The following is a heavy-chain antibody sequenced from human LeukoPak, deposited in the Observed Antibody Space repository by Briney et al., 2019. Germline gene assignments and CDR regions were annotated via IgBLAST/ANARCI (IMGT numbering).Heavy chain of an antibody. CDR2: INHSGST. V-gene: IGHV4-39*07. CDR1: GGSISSGDHY. D-gene: IGHD1-26*01. CDR3: ARAGRGSGSYYSSRGRRPEPDAFDI. Sequence: PSETLSLTCTVSGGSISSGDHYWSWIRQPPGKGLEWIGEINHSGSTNYNPSLKSRVTISVDTSKNQFSLKLSSVTAADTAVYYCARAGRGSGSYYSSRGRRPEPDAFDIWGQGTMVTVSS. J-gene: IGHJ3*02.